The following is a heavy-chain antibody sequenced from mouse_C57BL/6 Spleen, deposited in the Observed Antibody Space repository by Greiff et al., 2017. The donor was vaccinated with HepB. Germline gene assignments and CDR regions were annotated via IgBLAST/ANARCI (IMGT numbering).Heavy chain of an antibody. J-gene: IGHJ1*03. V-gene: IGHV5-9-1*02. CDR2: ISSGGDYI. Sequence: EVKLMESGEGLVKPGGSLKLSCAASGFTFSSYAMYWVRQTPEKRLEWVAYISSGGDYIYYADTVKGRFTISRDNARNTLYLQMSSLKSEDTSMYYCTRGDVSSYGYFYVWGTGTTFTVSS. CDR1: GFTFSSYA. CDR3: TRGDVSSYGYFYV. D-gene: IGHD1-1*01.